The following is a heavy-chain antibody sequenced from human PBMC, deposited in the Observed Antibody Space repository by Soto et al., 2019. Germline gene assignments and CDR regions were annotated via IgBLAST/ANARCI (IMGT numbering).Heavy chain of an antibody. J-gene: IGHJ4*02. CDR3: AKDSEKLELTFDY. CDR2: ISGSGGST. D-gene: IGHD1-7*01. V-gene: IGHV3-23*01. CDR1: GFTFSSYA. Sequence: GGSLRLSCAASGFTFSSYATSWVRQAPGKGLEWVSAISGSGGSTYYADSVKGRFTISRDNSKNTLYLQMNSLRAEDTAVYYCAKDSEKLELTFDYWGQGTLVTVSS.